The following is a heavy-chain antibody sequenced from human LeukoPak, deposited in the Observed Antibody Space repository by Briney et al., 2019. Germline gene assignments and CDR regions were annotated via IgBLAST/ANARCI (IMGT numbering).Heavy chain of an antibody. CDR1: GYTFTIYD. V-gene: IGHV1-8*01. D-gene: IGHD5-24*01. Sequence: GASVKLSCKASGYTFTIYDINWVRQATGQGLEWMGWMNPNSGNTGYAQKFQGRVTMTRNTSISTAYMELSSLRSEDTAVYYCARGRDGYNSDWFDPWGQGTLVTVSS. CDR2: MNPNSGNT. CDR3: ARGRDGYNSDWFDP. J-gene: IGHJ5*02.